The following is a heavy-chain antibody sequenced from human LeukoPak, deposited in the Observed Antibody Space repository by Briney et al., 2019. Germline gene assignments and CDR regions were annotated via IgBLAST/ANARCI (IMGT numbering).Heavy chain of an antibody. Sequence: PGGSLRLSCAGSGFTFNNYAMSWVRRAPRKGLEWVSTIMIGGDGKHYADSVKGRFTISRDNSKNTLYLQMNSLRAEDTAVYYCAKHNIDYWGQGTLVTVSS. D-gene: IGHD1-1*01. CDR1: GFTFNNYA. CDR2: IMIGGDGK. CDR3: AKHNIDY. V-gene: IGHV3-23*01. J-gene: IGHJ4*02.